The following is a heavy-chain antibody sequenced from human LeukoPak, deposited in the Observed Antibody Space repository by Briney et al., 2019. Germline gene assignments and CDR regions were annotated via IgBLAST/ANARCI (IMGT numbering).Heavy chain of an antibody. J-gene: IGHJ3*01. CDR2: IYSGGST. D-gene: IGHD3-22*01. CDR3: ARDYHYDSSGSGPVVV. V-gene: IGHV3-66*01. CDR1: GFTFSNYA. Sequence: GGSLRLSCAASGFTFSNYAMTWVRQAPGKGLEWVSVIYSGGSTYYADSVKGRFTISRDNSKNTLYLQMNSLRAEDTAVYYCARDYHYDSSGSGPVVVWGQGTMVTVSS.